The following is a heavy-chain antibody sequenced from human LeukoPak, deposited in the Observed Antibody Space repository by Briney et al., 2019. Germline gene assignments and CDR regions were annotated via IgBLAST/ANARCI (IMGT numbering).Heavy chain of an antibody. V-gene: IGHV1-2*02. Sequence: ASVKVSCKASGYTFTGYYMHWVRQAPGQGLEWMGWINPNSGGTNYAQKFQGRVTMTRDTSISTAYMELSRLRSDDTAAYYCARDPDRCSGGSCYSEYYYYGMDVWGQETTVTVSS. J-gene: IGHJ6*02. D-gene: IGHD2-15*01. CDR2: INPNSGGT. CDR3: ARDPDRCSGGSCYSEYYYYGMDV. CDR1: GYTFTGYY.